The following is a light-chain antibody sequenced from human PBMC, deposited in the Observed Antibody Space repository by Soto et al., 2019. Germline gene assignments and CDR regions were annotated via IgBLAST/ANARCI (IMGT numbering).Light chain of an antibody. CDR3: QQYSSDST. J-gene: IGKJ1*01. V-gene: IGKV1-5*03. Sequence: IQMTQSPSTLSASVGDRVTITCRASQNINTWLAWYQQKPGKAPRILIYRASSLENGVPSRFGGRRSGTQFIFTISRLQHDDSATYYCQQYSSDSTFGQGTKVEIK. CDR1: QNINTW. CDR2: RAS.